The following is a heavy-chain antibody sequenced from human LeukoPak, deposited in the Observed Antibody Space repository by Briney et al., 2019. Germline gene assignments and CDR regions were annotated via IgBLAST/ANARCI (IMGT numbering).Heavy chain of an antibody. V-gene: IGHV4-4*07. D-gene: IGHD6-19*01. Sequence: SETLSLTCTVSGGSISSYYWSWIRQPAGKGLEWIGRIYTSGGTNYNPSLESRVTMSVDTSKNQFSLKLSSVTAADTAVYYCARGIRYSSGWYLPSHNWFDPWGQGTLVTVSS. J-gene: IGHJ5*02. CDR2: IYTSGGT. CDR3: ARGIRYSSGWYLPSHNWFDP. CDR1: GGSISSYY.